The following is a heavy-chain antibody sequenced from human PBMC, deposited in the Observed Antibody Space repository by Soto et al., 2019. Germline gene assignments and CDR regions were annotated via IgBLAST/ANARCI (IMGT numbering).Heavy chain of an antibody. CDR3: ARDRIPSSSRPYFDY. CDR1: GFTFSSYS. J-gene: IGHJ4*02. CDR2: ISSSSSYI. V-gene: IGHV3-21*01. D-gene: IGHD6-13*01. Sequence: PGGSLRLSCAASGFTFSSYSMNWVRQAPGKGLEWVSSISSSSSYIYYAEKVKGRFNISRDNAKNTLYLKINSLRAEDTSVYYCARDRIPSSSRPYFDYWGQGTLVTVSS.